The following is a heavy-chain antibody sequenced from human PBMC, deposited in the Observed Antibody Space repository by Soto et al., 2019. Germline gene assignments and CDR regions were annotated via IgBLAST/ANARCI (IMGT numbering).Heavy chain of an antibody. CDR2: INPSGGST. V-gene: IGHV1-46*03. CDR1: GYTFTSYY. Sequence: QVQLVQSGAEVKKPGASVKVSCKASGYTFTSYYMHWVRQAPGQGLEWMGIINPSGGSTSYAQKFQGRVTMTRDTSTSTVYMELSSLRSEDTAVYYCARAGYSDCSSTSCYVSDYWGQGTLVTVSS. CDR3: ARAGYSDCSSTSCYVSDY. J-gene: IGHJ4*02. D-gene: IGHD2-2*01.